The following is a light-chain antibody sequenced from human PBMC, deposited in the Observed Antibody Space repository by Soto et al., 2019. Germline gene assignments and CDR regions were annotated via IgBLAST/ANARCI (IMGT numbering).Light chain of an antibody. CDR1: SSDVGSYNL. J-gene: IGLJ2*01. V-gene: IGLV2-23*02. CDR2: EVS. Sequence: QSALTQAASVSGSPGQSIAISCTGSSSDVGSYNLVSWYQQHPGRAPKLILYEVSRRPSGASDRFSGSRSGNTASLTISGIQAEDEADYYCSSYAGSITPVVFGGGTKLTVL. CDR3: SSYAGSITPVV.